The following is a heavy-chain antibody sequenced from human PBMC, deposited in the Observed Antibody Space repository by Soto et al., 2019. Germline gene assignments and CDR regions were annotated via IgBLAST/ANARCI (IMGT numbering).Heavy chain of an antibody. D-gene: IGHD3-10*01. CDR2: INHSGST. CDR1: GGSFRGDY. Sequence: PSETMSLTCAVHGGSFRGDYWSWIRQPPGKGLEWIGEINHSGSTNYNPSLKSRVTISVDTSKNQFSLKLSSVTAADTAVYYCARVSGIYYYGMDVWGQGTTVT. J-gene: IGHJ6*02. V-gene: IGHV4-34*01. CDR3: ARVSGIYYYGMDV.